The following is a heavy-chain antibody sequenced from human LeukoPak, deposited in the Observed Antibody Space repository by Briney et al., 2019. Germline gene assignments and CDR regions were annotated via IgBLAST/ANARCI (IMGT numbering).Heavy chain of an antibody. V-gene: IGHV1-69*13. CDR2: IVPGFDTV. CDR1: GYTFTGYY. Sequence: ASVKVSCKASGYTFTGYYMHWVRQAPGQGLEWMGGIVPGFDTVDYAQRFQDRVTITADESTGTAYMEMSSLRSEDTAMYYCARWDAHYHEGNNWFDPWGQGTLVTVSS. CDR3: ARWDAHYHEGNNWFDP. D-gene: IGHD1-26*01. J-gene: IGHJ5*02.